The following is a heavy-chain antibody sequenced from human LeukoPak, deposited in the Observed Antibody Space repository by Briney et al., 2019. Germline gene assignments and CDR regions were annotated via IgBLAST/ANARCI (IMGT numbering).Heavy chain of an antibody. CDR2: ISYDGSNK. CDR3: ASEKAAAGTIFDY. V-gene: IGHV3-30-3*01. J-gene: IGHJ4*02. Sequence: GGSLRLSCAASGFTFSSYAMHWVRQAPGKGLEWVAVISYDGSNKYYADSVKGRFTISRDNSKNTLYLQMNSLRAEDTAVYYCASEKAAAGTIFDYWGQGTLVTVSP. CDR1: GFTFSSYA. D-gene: IGHD6-13*01.